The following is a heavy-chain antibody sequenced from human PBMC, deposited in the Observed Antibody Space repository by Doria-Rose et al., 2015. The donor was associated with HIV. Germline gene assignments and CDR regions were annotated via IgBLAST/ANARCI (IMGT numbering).Heavy chain of an antibody. D-gene: IGHD6-13*01. CDR1: GVSLSSPGMG. Sequence: SGPVLVKPTETLTLTCTVSGVSLSSPGMGVSWIRQPPGKALEWLANICTDDERSYITSLKSRLTSARGTSNSQVVLTMTDMDLVDTATYYCARIKSSRWYHKYYFDFWGQGTLVIVSA. J-gene: IGHJ4*02. CDR3: ARIKSSRWYHKYYFDF. CDR2: ICTDDER. V-gene: IGHV2-26*01.